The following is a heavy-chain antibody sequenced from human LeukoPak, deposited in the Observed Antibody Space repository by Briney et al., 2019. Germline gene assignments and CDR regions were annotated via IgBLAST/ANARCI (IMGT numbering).Heavy chain of an antibody. D-gene: IGHD2-2*02. CDR3: ARGLRLGVGYCSSTSCYTDGDFDI. CDR2: IRYDGINE. CDR1: GFRFSSYG. Sequence: GGSLRLSCAASGFRFSSYGMHWVRQAPGKGLEWVAYIRYDGINEYYADSVKGRFTISRDLSKNTLFLQMNSLRAEDTAVYYCARGLRLGVGYCSSTSCYTDGDFDIWGQGTMVTVSS. V-gene: IGHV3-30*02. J-gene: IGHJ3*02.